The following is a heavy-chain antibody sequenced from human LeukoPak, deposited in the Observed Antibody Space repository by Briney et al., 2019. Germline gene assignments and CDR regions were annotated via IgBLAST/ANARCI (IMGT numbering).Heavy chain of an antibody. CDR3: AREYSSTSCRSCTGY. Sequence: GASVKVSCKASGYTFTGYYMHWVRQAPGQGLEWMGWINPNSGGTNYAQKFQGRVTMTRDTSISTAYMELSRLRSDDTAVYYCAREYSSTSCRSCTGYWGQGTLVTVSS. J-gene: IGHJ4*02. V-gene: IGHV1-2*02. CDR1: GYTFTGYY. CDR2: INPNSGGT. D-gene: IGHD2-2*01.